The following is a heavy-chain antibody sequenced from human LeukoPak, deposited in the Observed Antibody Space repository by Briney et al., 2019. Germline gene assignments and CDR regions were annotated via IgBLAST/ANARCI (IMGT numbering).Heavy chain of an antibody. V-gene: IGHV4-38-2*02. CDR2: IYHSGST. CDR1: GYSISSGYY. Sequence: PSETLSFTCTVSGYSISSGYYWGWIRQPPGKGLEWIGSIYHSGSTYYNPSLKSRVTISVDTSKNQFSLKLSSVTAADTAVYYCARASGWPHNWFDPWGQGTLVTVSS. D-gene: IGHD6-19*01. J-gene: IGHJ5*02. CDR3: ARASGWPHNWFDP.